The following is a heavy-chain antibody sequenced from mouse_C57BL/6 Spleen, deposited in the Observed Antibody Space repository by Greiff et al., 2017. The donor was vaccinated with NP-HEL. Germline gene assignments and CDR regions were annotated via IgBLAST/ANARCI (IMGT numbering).Heavy chain of an antibody. J-gene: IGHJ1*03. D-gene: IGHD2-4*01. CDR1: GFTFSSYT. V-gene: IGHV5-9*01. CDR2: ISGGGGNT. Sequence: EVKLVESGGGLVKPGGSLKLSCAASGFTFSSYTMSWVRQTPEKRLEWVATISGGGGNTYYPDSVKGRFTISRDNAKNTLYLQMSSLRSEDTALYYCARHGDYDGDWYFDVWGTGTTVTVSS. CDR3: ARHGDYDGDWYFDV.